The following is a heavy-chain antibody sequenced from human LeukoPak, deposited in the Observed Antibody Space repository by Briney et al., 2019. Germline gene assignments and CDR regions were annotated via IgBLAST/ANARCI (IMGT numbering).Heavy chain of an antibody. CDR3: ARVPMVRRRIDY. CDR2: INHSGST. J-gene: IGHJ4*02. Sequence: SETLSLTCAVYGGSFSGYYWSWIRQPPGKGLEWIGEINHSGSTNYNPSLKSRVTISVDTPKNQFSLKLSSVTAADTAVYYCARVPMVRRRIDYWGQGTLVTVSS. D-gene: IGHD3-10*01. CDR1: GGSFSGYY. V-gene: IGHV4-34*01.